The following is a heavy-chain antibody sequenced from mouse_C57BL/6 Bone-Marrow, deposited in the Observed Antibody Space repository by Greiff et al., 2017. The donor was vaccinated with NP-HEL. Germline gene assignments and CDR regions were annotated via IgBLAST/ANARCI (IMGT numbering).Heavy chain of an antibody. CDR2: ISSGGSYT. J-gene: IGHJ4*01. D-gene: IGHD1-1*01. CDR1: GFTFSSYG. Sequence: EVMLVESGGDLVKPGGSLKLSCAASGFTFSSYGMSWVRQTPDKRLEWVATISSGGSYTYYPDSVKGRFTISRDNAKNTLYLQMSSLKSEDTAMYYCARPDTTVVDAMDYWGQGTSVTVSS. CDR3: ARPDTTVVDAMDY. V-gene: IGHV5-6*01.